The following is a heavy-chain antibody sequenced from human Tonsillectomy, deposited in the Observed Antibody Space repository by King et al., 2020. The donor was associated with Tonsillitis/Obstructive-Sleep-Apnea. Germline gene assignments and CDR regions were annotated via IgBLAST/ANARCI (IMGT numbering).Heavy chain of an antibody. CDR2: ISTSGSII. V-gene: IGHV3-48*03. J-gene: IGHJ3*02. CDR3: ARDRYIVVIPAAVDAFDI. Sequence: VQLVESGGGLVQPGGSLRLSCAASGFTFSSYELTWVRQAPGKGLEWISFISTSGSIIYYADFVKGRFTISRDNAKNSLYLQMNSLRADDTAVYYCARDRYIVVIPAAVDAFDIWGQGTMVTVSS. D-gene: IGHD2-2*01. CDR1: GFTFSSYE.